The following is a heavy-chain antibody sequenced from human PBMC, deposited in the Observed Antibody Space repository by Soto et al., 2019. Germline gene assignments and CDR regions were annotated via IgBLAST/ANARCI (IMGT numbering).Heavy chain of an antibody. Sequence: PGGSLRLSCAASGFTFSSYAMSWVRQAPGKGLEWVSAISGSGGSTYYADSVKGRFTISRDNSKNTLYLQMNSLRAEDTAVYYCAKDRLTYYDFWSPNFDYWGQGTLVTVSS. CDR1: GFTFSSYA. D-gene: IGHD3-3*01. J-gene: IGHJ4*02. V-gene: IGHV3-23*01. CDR3: AKDRLTYYDFWSPNFDY. CDR2: ISGSGGST.